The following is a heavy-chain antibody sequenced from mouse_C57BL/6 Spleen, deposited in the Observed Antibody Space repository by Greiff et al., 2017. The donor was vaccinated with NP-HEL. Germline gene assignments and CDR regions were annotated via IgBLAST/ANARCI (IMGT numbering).Heavy chain of an antibody. J-gene: IGHJ1*03. Sequence: QVQLQQPGAELVKPGASVKMSCKASGYTFTSYWITWVKQRPGQGLEWIGDIYPGSGSTNYNEKFKSKATLTVDTSSSTAYMQLSSLTSEDSAVYYCARWDYYGSSSYWYFDVWGTGTTVTVSS. V-gene: IGHV1-55*01. CDR3: ARWDYYGSSSYWYFDV. CDR2: IYPGSGST. CDR1: GYTFTSYW. D-gene: IGHD1-1*01.